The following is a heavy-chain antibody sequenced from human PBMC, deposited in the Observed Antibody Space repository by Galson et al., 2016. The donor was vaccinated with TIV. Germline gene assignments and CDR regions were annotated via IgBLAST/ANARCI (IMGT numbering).Heavy chain of an antibody. V-gene: IGHV1-69*01. J-gene: IGHJ6*03. CDR2: TVPMFGIV. Sequence: SCKASGGTFTSFAISWVRQSRGQGLEWMGGTVPMFGIVTYAQKFQGKITLTADASTSTAYMELRSLRSDDTAVYYCARGGWSGDPGDYHYYYMAVWGKGTTVIVSS. CDR3: ARGGWSGDPGDYHYYYMAV. D-gene: IGHD3-3*01. CDR1: GGTFTSFA.